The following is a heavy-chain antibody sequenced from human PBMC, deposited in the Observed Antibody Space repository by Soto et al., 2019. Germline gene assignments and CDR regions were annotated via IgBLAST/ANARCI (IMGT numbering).Heavy chain of an antibody. CDR3: ARAATTTDSYGMDV. CDR1: GFTVSSNY. CDR2: IYSGGST. J-gene: IGHJ6*02. V-gene: IGHV3-53*01. Sequence: PGGSLRLSCAASGFTVSSNYMSGGRQAPGKGLEWVSVIYSGGSTYYADSVKGRFTISRDNSKNTLYLQMNSLRAEDTAVYYCARAATTTDSYGMDVWGQGTTVTVSS. D-gene: IGHD1-1*01.